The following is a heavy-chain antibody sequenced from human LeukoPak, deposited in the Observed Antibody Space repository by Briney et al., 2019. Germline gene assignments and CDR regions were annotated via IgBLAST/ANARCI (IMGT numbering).Heavy chain of an antibody. Sequence: PGGSLRLSCAASGFTFDDYAMHWVRQAPGKGLEWVSTITWNSGSIGYADSVKGRFTISRDNAKNSLYLQMNSLRVEDTALYYCAKGGYYYDSSGIKYFQHWGQGTLVTVSS. CDR2: ITWNSGSI. J-gene: IGHJ1*01. CDR1: GFTFDDYA. V-gene: IGHV3-9*01. CDR3: AKGGYYYDSSGIKYFQH. D-gene: IGHD3-22*01.